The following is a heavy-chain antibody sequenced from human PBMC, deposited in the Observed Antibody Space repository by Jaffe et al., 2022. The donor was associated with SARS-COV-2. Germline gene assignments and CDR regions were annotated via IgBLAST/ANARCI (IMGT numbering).Heavy chain of an antibody. CDR1: GFTFSSYA. CDR2: ISYDGSNK. CDR3: ARDPRPNSSGWYSDYGMDV. J-gene: IGHJ6*02. D-gene: IGHD6-19*01. Sequence: QVQLVESGGGVVQPGRSLRLSCAASGFTFSSYAMHWVRQAPGKGLEWVAVISYDGSNKYYADSVKGRFTISRDNSKNTLYLQMNSLRAEDTAVYYCARDPRPNSSGWYSDYGMDVWGQGTTVTVSS. V-gene: IGHV3-30-3*01.